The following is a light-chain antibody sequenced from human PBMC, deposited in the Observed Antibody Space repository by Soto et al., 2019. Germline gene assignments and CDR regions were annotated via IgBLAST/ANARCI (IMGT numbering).Light chain of an antibody. CDR3: SSYTSTSTLVV. J-gene: IGLJ2*01. Sequence: QSALTQPASVSGSPGQSITISCTGTSSDIGGYDYVSLYQQYPGKVPKLMIYDVTNRASGVPSRFSASKSGDTASLTISGLQAEDEADYYCSSYTSTSTLVVFGGGTKLTVL. CDR2: DVT. CDR1: SSDIGGYDY. V-gene: IGLV2-14*01.